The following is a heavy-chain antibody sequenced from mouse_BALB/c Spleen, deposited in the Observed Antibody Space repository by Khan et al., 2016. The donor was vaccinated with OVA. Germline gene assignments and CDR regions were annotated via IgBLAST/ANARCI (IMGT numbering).Heavy chain of an antibody. V-gene: IGHV1S137*01. CDR3: TRPAYDGYYDY. Sequence: QVQLQQSGPELVRPGVSVKISCKGSGYTFTDYALHWVKQSHAESLEWIGLISTYSGNTNYKQKFRGKDPVTVDKSSSTAYMELARLTSEDSAIYYCTRPAYDGYYDYWGQGTTLTVSS. J-gene: IGHJ2*01. D-gene: IGHD2-3*01. CDR1: GYTFTDYA. CDR2: ISTYSGNT.